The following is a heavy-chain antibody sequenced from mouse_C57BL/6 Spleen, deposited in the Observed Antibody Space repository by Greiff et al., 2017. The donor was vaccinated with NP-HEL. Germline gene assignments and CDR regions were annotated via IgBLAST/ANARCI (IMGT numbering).Heavy chain of an antibody. J-gene: IGHJ4*01. CDR1: GFTFSSYA. CDR3: TREGSGTGMDY. V-gene: IGHV5-9-1*02. D-gene: IGHD4-1*01. CDR2: ISSGGDYI. Sequence: DVQLVESGEGLVKPGGSLKLSCAASGFTFSSYAMSWVRQTPEKRLEWVAYISSGGDYIYYADTVKGRFTISRDNARNTLYLQMSSLKSEDTAMYYFTREGSGTGMDYWGQGTSVTVSS.